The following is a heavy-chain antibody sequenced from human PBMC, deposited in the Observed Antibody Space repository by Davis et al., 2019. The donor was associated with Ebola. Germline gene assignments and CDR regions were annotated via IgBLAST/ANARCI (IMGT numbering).Heavy chain of an antibody. CDR3: ARAGSVVHPDYYYYYYGMDV. Sequence: GESLKISCAASGFTFSSYSMNWVRQAPGKGLEWVSYISSSSSTIYYVDSVKGRFTIPRDNAKNSLYLQMNSLRAEDTAVYYCARAGSVVHPDYYYYYYGMDVWGQGTTVTVSS. D-gene: IGHD3-22*01. J-gene: IGHJ6*02. V-gene: IGHV3-48*01. CDR1: GFTFSSYS. CDR2: ISSSSSTI.